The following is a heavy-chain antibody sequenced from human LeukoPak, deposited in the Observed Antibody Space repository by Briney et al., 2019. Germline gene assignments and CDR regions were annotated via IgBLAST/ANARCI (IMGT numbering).Heavy chain of an antibody. J-gene: IGHJ6*02. Sequence: GESLNISCKGPGYSFTSFWIAWARQIPGKGMEWMGRIDPIDSYTNYGPSLQGHVTISADKSISTAYLQWSSLKASDTAMCYCARHLRTEYCSGGSCSLLYYYYGMDVWGQGTTVTVSS. CDR2: IDPIDSYT. V-gene: IGHV5-10-1*01. CDR1: GYSFTSFW. D-gene: IGHD2-15*01. CDR3: ARHLRTEYCSGGSCSLLYYYYGMDV.